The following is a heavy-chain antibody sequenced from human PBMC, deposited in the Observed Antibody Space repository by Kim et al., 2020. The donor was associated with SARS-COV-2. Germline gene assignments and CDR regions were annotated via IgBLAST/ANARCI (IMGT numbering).Heavy chain of an antibody. D-gene: IGHD2-21*01. J-gene: IGHJ4*02. CDR3: VRLNQRYYFDF. Sequence: NTIYAESVKGRFTISRDNAKNTLYLQMNRLRAEDTALYYCVRLNQRYYFDFWGQGTLVSVSS. CDR2: NT. V-gene: IGHV3-74*01.